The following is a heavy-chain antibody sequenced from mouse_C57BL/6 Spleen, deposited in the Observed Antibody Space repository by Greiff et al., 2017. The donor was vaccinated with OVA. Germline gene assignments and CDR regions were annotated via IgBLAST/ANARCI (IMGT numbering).Heavy chain of an antibody. CDR2: IWSGGST. Sequence: QVQLKESGPGLVQPSQSLSITCTVSGFSLTSYGVHWVRQSPGKGLEWLGVIWSGGSTDYNAAFISRLSISKDNSKSQVFFKMNRLQADDTAIYYCARKRDYSYYYAMDYWGQGTSVTVSS. V-gene: IGHV2-2*01. CDR3: ARKRDYSYYYAMDY. D-gene: IGHD1-1*01. CDR1: GFSLTSYG. J-gene: IGHJ4*01.